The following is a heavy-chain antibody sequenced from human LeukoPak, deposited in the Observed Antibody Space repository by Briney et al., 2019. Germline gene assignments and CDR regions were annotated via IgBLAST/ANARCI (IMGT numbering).Heavy chain of an antibody. Sequence: GGSLRLSCAASGFTFSSYGMHWVRQAPGKGLEWVAVISYDGSNKYYTDSVKGRFTISRDNSKNTLYLQMNSLRAEDTAVDYCAKVPGARIAVAHYYFDYWGQGTLVTVSS. J-gene: IGHJ4*02. D-gene: IGHD6-19*01. CDR1: GFTFSSYG. CDR2: ISYDGSNK. V-gene: IGHV3-30*18. CDR3: AKVPGARIAVAHYYFDY.